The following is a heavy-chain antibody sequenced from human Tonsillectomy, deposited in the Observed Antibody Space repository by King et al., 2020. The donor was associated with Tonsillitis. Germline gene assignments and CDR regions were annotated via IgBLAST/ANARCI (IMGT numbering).Heavy chain of an antibody. CDR2: INDSGGT. V-gene: IGHV4-34*01. Sequence: VQLQQWGAGLLKPSETLSLTCGVYGGSFSGYYWNWIRQSPGKGLEWIGEINDSGGTNYNPSLKSRVTISLDTSKKQLSLKMTSMTAADTAVYFCAIILDMTSTLDDFEIWGQGTMVTVSS. CDR3: AIILDMTSTLDDFEI. CDR1: GGSFSGYY. D-gene: IGHD2-21*02. J-gene: IGHJ3*02.